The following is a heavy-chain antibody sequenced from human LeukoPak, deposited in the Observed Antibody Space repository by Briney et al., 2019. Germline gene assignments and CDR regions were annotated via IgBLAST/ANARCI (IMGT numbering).Heavy chain of an antibody. V-gene: IGHV3-23*01. CDR1: GFTVSSSF. D-gene: IGHD2-2*01. J-gene: IGHJ4*02. CDR3: AKEATVVSAAEPDY. CDR2: ISGSSGST. Sequence: GGSLRLSCAASGFTVSSSFIYWVRRAPGKGLEWVSTISGSSGSTYYADSVKGRFTISRDNSKNTLHLQMNSLRAEDTAVYYCAKEATVVSAAEPDYWGQGTLVTVSS.